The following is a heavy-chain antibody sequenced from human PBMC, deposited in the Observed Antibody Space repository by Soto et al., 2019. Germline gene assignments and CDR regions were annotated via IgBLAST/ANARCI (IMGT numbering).Heavy chain of an antibody. CDR3: ATGGSGYFTY. CDR2: IKSDGSYT. CDR1: GFTFNTYW. D-gene: IGHD3-22*01. Sequence: EVQLVESGGGLVQPGGSLRLSCAASGFTFNTYWMQWVRQAPGKGLVCVSRIKSDGSYTNYADSVKGRFTISRDNAKNTLLLQMNSLGAEDTAVYYCATGGSGYFTYWGQGTLVTVSS. V-gene: IGHV3-74*01. J-gene: IGHJ4*02.